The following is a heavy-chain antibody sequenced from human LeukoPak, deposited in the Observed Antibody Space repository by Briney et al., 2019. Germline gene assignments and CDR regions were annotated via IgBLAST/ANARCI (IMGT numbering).Heavy chain of an antibody. J-gene: IGHJ6*03. D-gene: IGHD6-6*01. Sequence: SETLSLTCAVSGGSISSSSYDWGWIRQPPGKGLEWIGSIYYSGSTNYNPSLKSPVTISVDTSKNQFSLKLRSVTAADTAVYYCARAALGSYYYYYMDVWGKGTTVTVSS. V-gene: IGHV4-39*07. CDR1: GGSISSSSYD. CDR3: ARAALGSYYYYYMDV. CDR2: IYYSGST.